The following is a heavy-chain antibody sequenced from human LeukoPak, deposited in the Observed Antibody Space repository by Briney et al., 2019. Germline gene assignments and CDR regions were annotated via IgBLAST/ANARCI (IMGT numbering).Heavy chain of an antibody. V-gene: IGHV3-48*03. D-gene: IGHD3-10*02. J-gene: IGHJ6*04. CDR1: GFTFSRYE. Sequence: GGSLRLSCAASGFTFSRYEMNWVRQAPGKGLEWVSYISSSGSTIYYADSVKGRFTISRDNAKNSLYLQMNSLRAEDTAVYYCAELGITMIGGVWGKGTTVTSSS. CDR2: ISSSGSTI. CDR3: AELGITMIGGV.